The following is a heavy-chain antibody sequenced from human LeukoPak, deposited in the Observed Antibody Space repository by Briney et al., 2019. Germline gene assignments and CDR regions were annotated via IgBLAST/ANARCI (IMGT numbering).Heavy chain of an antibody. V-gene: IGHV3-33*06. J-gene: IGHJ4*02. CDR3: AKTETAMVSCDY. CDR2: IWYDGSNK. D-gene: IGHD5-18*01. Sequence: QPGRSLRLSCAASGFTFSSYGMHWVRQAPGKGLEWVAVIWYDGSNKYYADSVKGRFTISRDNSKNTLYLQMNSLRAEDTAVYYCAKTETAMVSCDYWGQGTLVTVSS. CDR1: GFTFSSYG.